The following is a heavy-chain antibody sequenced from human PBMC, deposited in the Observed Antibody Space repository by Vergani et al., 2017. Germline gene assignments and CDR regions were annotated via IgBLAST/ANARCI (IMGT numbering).Heavy chain of an antibody. D-gene: IGHD2-8*01. CDR1: GSTFSSYA. Sequence: EVQLVESGGGLVQPGGSLRLSCAASGSTFSSYAMNWVRQAPGKGLEWVSYISRSSSTIYYADSVKGRFTISRDNAKNSLHLQMNNQRAEDTAVYYCARQSRDVFCTNGVCPLGYWGQGALVTVSS. CDR2: ISRSSSTI. V-gene: IGHV3-48*01. J-gene: IGHJ4*02. CDR3: ARQSRDVFCTNGVCPLGY.